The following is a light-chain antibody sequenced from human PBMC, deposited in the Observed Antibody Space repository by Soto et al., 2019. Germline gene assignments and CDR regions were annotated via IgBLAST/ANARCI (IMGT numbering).Light chain of an antibody. CDR1: KIGSKS. CDR2: DDS. V-gene: IGLV3-21*02. J-gene: IGLJ1*01. CDR3: HVWDSSSEHV. Sequence: SYELTQPPSVSVAPGQTARITCGGNKIGSKSVHWYQQKPGQAPVLVVDDDSDRPSGIPERFSGSNSGNTATLTISRGEAVDEADYFCHVWDSSSEHVFGTGTKVTVL.